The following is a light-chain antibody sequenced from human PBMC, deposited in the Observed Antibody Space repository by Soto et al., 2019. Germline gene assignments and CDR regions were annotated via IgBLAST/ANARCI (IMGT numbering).Light chain of an antibody. CDR2: GAS. Sequence: MFFTYSPVTXALAPVXXXXLXCRASQSVTTRLAWYQHKPGQAPTLLMSGASNRASGVPVRFSGSGSGTDFTLTITRLEPEDFALYYCQQYGSSRTFGQGTKVDIK. V-gene: IGKV3-20*01. CDR3: QQYGSSRT. J-gene: IGKJ1*01. CDR1: QSVTTR.